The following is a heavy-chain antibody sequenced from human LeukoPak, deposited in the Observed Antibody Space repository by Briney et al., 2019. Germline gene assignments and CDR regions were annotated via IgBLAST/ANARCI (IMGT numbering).Heavy chain of an antibody. CDR2: ISSSSSTI. J-gene: IGHJ4*02. Sequence: GGSLRLSCAASGFTFSSYSMNWVRQAPGKGLEWVSYISSSSSTIYYADSVKGRFTISRDNAKNSLYLQMNSLRAEDTAVYYCARSLVPRLYYFDYWGQGTLVTASS. D-gene: IGHD3-16*01. V-gene: IGHV3-48*01. CDR3: ARSLVPRLYYFDY. CDR1: GFTFSSYS.